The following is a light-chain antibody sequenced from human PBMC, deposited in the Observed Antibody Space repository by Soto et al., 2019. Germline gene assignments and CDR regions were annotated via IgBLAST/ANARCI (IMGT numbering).Light chain of an antibody. CDR3: QHYDGSPRT. CDR1: QSVKSNY. J-gene: IGKJ2*01. V-gene: IGKV3-20*01. Sequence: ETVLTQSPGTVSLSPGERATLSCRTSQSVKSNYLAWYQQKPGQAPRLLIYGVFNRATGIPDRFSSSGSGTDFTLTISGLEPEDSAVYYCQHYDGSPRTFGQGTKLEI. CDR2: GVF.